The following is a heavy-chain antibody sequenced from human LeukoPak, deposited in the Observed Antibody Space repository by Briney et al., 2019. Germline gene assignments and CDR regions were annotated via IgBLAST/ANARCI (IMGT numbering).Heavy chain of an antibody. CDR3: ARELKVGNTGYYFDY. V-gene: IGHV4-59*01. D-gene: IGHD2/OR15-2a*01. CDR1: RDSISDYY. Sequence: SETLSLTCTVSRDSISDYYWSWIRQPPGEGLEWIGYIYYSGSTNYNPSLKSRVTISLDTSKNRFSLNLNSVTAADTAVYYCARELKVGNTGYYFDYWGQGTLVTVSS. CDR2: IYYSGST. J-gene: IGHJ4*02.